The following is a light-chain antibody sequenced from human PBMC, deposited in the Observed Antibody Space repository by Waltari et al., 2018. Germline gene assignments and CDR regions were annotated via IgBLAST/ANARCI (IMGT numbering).Light chain of an antibody. CDR1: RSDVGGYNF. CDR3: SSYAGNYVA. Sequence: QSALTQPRSVSGSPGQSVTISCTGNRSDVGGYNFVSWYQQHPGTAPNLIVSDVTKLPAVVPDRFSGSWSRNTASLTFSWLQAEDEADYSGSSYAGNYVAFGGGTKLTGL. CDR2: DVT. V-gene: IGLV2-11*01. J-gene: IGLJ2*01.